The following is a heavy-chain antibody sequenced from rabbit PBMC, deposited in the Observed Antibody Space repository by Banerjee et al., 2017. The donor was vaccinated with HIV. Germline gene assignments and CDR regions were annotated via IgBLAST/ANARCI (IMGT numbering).Heavy chain of an antibody. CDR2: IYNGDGFT. Sequence: QSLEESGGDLVKPGASLTLTCTASGFSFSSNYYMCWVRQAPGKRPEWIACIYNGDGFTYYASWVNGRFTISKTSSTTVTLQMTSLTDADTATYFCARDVWTGYGHAHYFNLWGPGTLVTVS. J-gene: IGHJ4*01. D-gene: IGHD3-1*01. CDR1: GFSFSSNYY. V-gene: IGHV1S40*01. CDR3: ARDVWTGYGHAHYFNL.